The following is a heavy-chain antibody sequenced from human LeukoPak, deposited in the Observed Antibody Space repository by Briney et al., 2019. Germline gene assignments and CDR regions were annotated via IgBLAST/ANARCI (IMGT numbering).Heavy chain of an antibody. CDR3: ARGVDV. Sequence: PGGSLRLACAASGFTFSSYSMNWVRQAPGKGLEWVSYISSSSSTIYYADSVKGRFTISRDNAKNSLYLQMNSLGAEDTAVYYCARGVDVWGKGTTVTVSS. J-gene: IGHJ6*04. CDR2: ISSSSSTI. CDR1: GFTFSSYS. V-gene: IGHV3-48*01.